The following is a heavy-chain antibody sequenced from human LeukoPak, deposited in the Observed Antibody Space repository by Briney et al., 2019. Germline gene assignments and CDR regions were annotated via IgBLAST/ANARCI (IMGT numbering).Heavy chain of an antibody. CDR3: ARAAIAAAGVNWFDP. V-gene: IGHV3-9*01. D-gene: IGHD6-13*01. CDR2: IRWNSDSI. CDR1: GFTFDNYA. Sequence: GGSLRLSCVASGFTFDNYAMHWVRQVPGKGLEWVSGIRWNSDSIVYADSVKGRFTISRDNAKNSLYLQMNSLRAEDTAVYYCARAAIAAAGVNWFDPWGQGTLVTVSS. J-gene: IGHJ5*02.